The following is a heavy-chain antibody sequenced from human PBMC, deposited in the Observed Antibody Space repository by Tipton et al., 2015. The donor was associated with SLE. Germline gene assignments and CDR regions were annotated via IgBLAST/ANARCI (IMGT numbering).Heavy chain of an antibody. D-gene: IGHD2-21*01. CDR2: IYYSGST. Sequence: TLSLTCTVSGGSISNSSYYWGWIRQPPGKGLEWIGSIYYSGSTYYNPSLKSRVTISVDTSKNQFSLKLSSVTAADTAVYYCARLRVISYSFDYWGQGTLVTVSS. CDR1: GGSISNSSYY. CDR3: ARLRVISYSFDY. V-gene: IGHV4-39*07. J-gene: IGHJ4*02.